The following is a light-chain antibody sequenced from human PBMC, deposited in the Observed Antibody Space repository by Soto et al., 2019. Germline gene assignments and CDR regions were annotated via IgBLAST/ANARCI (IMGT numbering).Light chain of an antibody. CDR1: ALPKQY. J-gene: IGLJ7*01. CDR2: KDS. CDR3: QSADSSGTYAV. Sequence: SYELTQPPSGSVSPGQTARITCSGDALPKQYAYWYQQKPGQAPVLVIYKDSERPSGIPERFSGSSSGTTVTLTISGVQAEDEADYYCQSADSSGTYAVFGGGTQLTVL. V-gene: IGLV3-25*03.